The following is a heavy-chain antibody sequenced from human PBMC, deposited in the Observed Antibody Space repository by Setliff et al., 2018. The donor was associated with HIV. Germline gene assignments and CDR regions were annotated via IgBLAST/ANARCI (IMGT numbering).Heavy chain of an antibody. CDR3: ARLPRWPWHFDS. J-gene: IGHJ4*02. CDR2: IDTSSTWI. D-gene: IGHD2-15*01. Sequence: LRLSCAASGFSLTTYTMNWIRQAPGQGLEWVSSIDTSSTWIYYADSVKGRFTISRDNAENSMYLPMNSLRAEDTAVDYCARLPRWPWHFDSWGQGTLVTVSS. V-gene: IGHV3-21*01. CDR1: GFSLTTYT.